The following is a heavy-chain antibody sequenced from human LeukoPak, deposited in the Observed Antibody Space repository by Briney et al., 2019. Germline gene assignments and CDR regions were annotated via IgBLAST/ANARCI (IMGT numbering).Heavy chain of an antibody. D-gene: IGHD6-6*01. CDR2: ISYDGSDE. CDR3: ARDGNTIAARPDY. CDR1: GFNFSDFG. Sequence: GGSLRLSWAGSGFNFSDFGMHWVRQAPGEGLEWVAFISYDGSDEFYADSVKGRFTISRDNAKNSLYLQMNSLRAEDTAMYYCARDGNTIAARPDYWGQGTLVTVSS. V-gene: IGHV3-30*12. J-gene: IGHJ4*02.